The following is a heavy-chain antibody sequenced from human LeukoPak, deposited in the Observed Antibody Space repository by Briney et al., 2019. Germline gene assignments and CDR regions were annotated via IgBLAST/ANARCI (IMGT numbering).Heavy chain of an antibody. V-gene: IGHV3-7*01. J-gene: IGHJ4*02. CDR3: ARASRRYYDFWSGGY. D-gene: IGHD3-3*01. Sequence: GGSLRLSCAASGFTFSSYWMSWVRQAPGKELEWVANIKQDGSEKYYVDSVKGRFTISRDNAKNSLYLQMNSLRAEDTAVYYCARASRRYYDFWSGGYWGQGTLVTVSS. CDR1: GFTFSSYW. CDR2: IKQDGSEK.